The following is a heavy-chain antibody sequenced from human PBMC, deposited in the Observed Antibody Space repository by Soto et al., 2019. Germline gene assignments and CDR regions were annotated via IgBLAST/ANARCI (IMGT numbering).Heavy chain of an antibody. Sequence: QVQLVQSGAEVKKPGSSVRVSCKASGGTLSNYGISWVRQAPGQGLEWMGGIIPVFGTANYAQKFQGRVTITADESKSTVYMDVTSLRSEDTAVYYCARGDATKIVVTTYYAMDVWGQGTTVSVCS. CDR1: GGTLSNYG. D-gene: IGHD4-17*01. V-gene: IGHV1-69*12. J-gene: IGHJ6*02. CDR2: IIPVFGTA. CDR3: ARGDATKIVVTTYYAMDV.